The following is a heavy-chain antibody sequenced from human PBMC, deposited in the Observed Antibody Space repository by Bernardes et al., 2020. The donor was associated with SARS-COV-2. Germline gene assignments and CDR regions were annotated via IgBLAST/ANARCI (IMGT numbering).Heavy chain of an antibody. CDR3: ARTFYYDRGGDSVFDQ. D-gene: IGHD2-21*01. V-gene: IGHV1-2*02. CDR1: GYTFSDYY. Sequence: KVSCKASGYTFSDYYIHWLRQAPGQGFEWMGWISPKSGATNYAQKFQGRVTMTRDTAISTEYMQLSRLTSDDTAVYYCARTFYYDRGGDSVFDQWGQGTLVSVSS. CDR2: ISPKSGAT. J-gene: IGHJ4*02.